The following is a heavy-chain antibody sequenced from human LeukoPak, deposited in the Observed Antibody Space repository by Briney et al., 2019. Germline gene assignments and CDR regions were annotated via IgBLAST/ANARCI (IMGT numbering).Heavy chain of an antibody. Sequence: GASVKVSCKASGYSFTGYYMHWVRQAPGQGLEWMGWVNPNSGGTTYAQKFQGRVTMTRDTSISTAYMELSRLRSDDTAVYYCTREGYSSYWGQGTLVTVSS. CDR2: VNPNSGGT. J-gene: IGHJ4*02. CDR3: TREGYSSY. V-gene: IGHV1-2*02. CDR1: GYSFTGYY. D-gene: IGHD4-11*01.